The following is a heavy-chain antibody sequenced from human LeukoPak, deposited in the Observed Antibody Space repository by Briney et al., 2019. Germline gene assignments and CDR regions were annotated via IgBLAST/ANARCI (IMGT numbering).Heavy chain of an antibody. Sequence: PGGSLRLSCAASGFTFSKYDMHWVRQAPGKGLEWVAFIWSDGSNKYYADSVKGRFTISRDNSKNTLYLQMNSLRAEDTAVYYCAPMRVGATDAFDYWGQGTLVTVSS. CDR2: IWSDGSNK. J-gene: IGHJ4*02. CDR1: GFTFSKYD. V-gene: IGHV3-30*02. D-gene: IGHD1-26*01. CDR3: APMRVGATDAFDY.